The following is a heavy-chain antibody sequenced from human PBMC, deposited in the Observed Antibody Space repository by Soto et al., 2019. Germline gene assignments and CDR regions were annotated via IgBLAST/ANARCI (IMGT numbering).Heavy chain of an antibody. J-gene: IGHJ6*02. D-gene: IGHD3-3*01. CDR2: INPNSGGT. CDR3: ARDFSLESVVGFLYYYGMDV. Sequence: GASVKVSCKASGYTFTGYYMHCVRQAPGQGLEWMGWINPNSGGTNYAQKFQGRVTMTRDTSISTAYMELSRLRSDDTAVYYCARDFSLESVVGFLYYYGMDVWGQGTTVTVSS. V-gene: IGHV1-2*02. CDR1: GYTFTGYY.